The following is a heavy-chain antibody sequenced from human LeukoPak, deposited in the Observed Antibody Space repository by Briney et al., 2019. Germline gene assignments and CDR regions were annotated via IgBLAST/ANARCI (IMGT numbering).Heavy chain of an antibody. Sequence: GASVKVSCKASGYTFTSYGISWVRQAPGQGLEWMGWISAYNGNTNYAQKLQGRVTMTTDTSTSTAYMEPRSLRSDDTAVYYCARGRVDYYDSSGYIFDYWGQGTLVTASS. CDR3: ARGRVDYYDSSGYIFDY. V-gene: IGHV1-18*01. CDR1: GYTFTSYG. D-gene: IGHD3-22*01. CDR2: ISAYNGNT. J-gene: IGHJ4*02.